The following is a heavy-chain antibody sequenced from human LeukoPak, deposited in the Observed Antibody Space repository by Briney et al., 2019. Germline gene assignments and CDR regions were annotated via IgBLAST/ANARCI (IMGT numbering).Heavy chain of an antibody. Sequence: GGSLRLSCAASGFTFSSYSMNWVRQAPGKGLEWVSSISSSSSYIYYADSVKGRFTISRDNAKNSLYLQMNSLRAEDTAVYYCARDRDGYLDFDYWGQGTLVTVSS. CDR1: GFTFSSYS. V-gene: IGHV3-21*01. D-gene: IGHD5-24*01. CDR2: ISSSSSYI. J-gene: IGHJ4*02. CDR3: ARDRDGYLDFDY.